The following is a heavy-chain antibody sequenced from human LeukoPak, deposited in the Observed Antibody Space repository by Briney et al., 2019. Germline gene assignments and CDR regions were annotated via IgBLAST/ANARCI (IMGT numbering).Heavy chain of an antibody. CDR3: ARAQGIGYYFDY. Sequence: PGGSLRLSCAASGFTFSSYAMSWVRQAPGKGLEWVSAISGSGGSTYYADSVKGRFTISRDNAKNSLYLQMNSLRAEDTAVYYCARAQGIGYYFDYWGQGTLVTVSS. J-gene: IGHJ4*02. D-gene: IGHD6-13*01. CDR2: ISGSGGST. V-gene: IGHV3-23*01. CDR1: GFTFSSYA.